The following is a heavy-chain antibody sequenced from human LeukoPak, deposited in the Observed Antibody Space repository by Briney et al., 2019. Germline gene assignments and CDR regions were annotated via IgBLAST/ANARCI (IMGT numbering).Heavy chain of an antibody. CDR2: ISTYNGNT. D-gene: IGHD1-26*01. CDR1: GYTFTNYG. V-gene: IGHV1-18*01. Sequence: ASVKVSCKASGYTFTNYGISWVRQAPGQGLEWMGWISTYNGNTNYAQKLQGRVTMTTDTSTTTAYMELRSLRSDDTAVYYCARDGGSYRDFEYWGQGTLVTVSS. J-gene: IGHJ4*02. CDR3: ARDGGSYRDFEY.